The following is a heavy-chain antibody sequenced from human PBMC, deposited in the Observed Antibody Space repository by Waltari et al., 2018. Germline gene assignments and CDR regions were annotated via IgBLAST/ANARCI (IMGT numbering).Heavy chain of an antibody. CDR1: GGSISSGSYY. CDR3: ASGGGYDAY. CDR2: IYTSGST. J-gene: IGHJ4*02. Sequence: QVQLQESGPGLVKPSQTLSLTCTVSGGSISSGSYYWSWIRQPAGKGLEWIGHIYTSGSTNYNPSLKSRVTISVDTSKNQFSLKLSSVTAADTAVYYCASGGGYDAYWGQGTLVTVSS. D-gene: IGHD5-12*01. V-gene: IGHV4-61*02.